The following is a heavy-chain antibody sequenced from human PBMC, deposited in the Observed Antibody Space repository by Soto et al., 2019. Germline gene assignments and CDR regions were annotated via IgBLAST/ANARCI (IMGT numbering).Heavy chain of an antibody. CDR1: GFTFSSYS. J-gene: IGHJ4*02. CDR2: ISGSGTTI. CDR3: ARDVAVREEY. V-gene: IGHV3-48*01. D-gene: IGHD3-10*01. Sequence: EVQLVESGGGLVQPGGSLRLSCAASGFTFSSYSMNWVRQASGKGLEWLSFISGSGTTIHYADSVKGRFTISRDNAKNSLYLQMNSLRAEDTAVYYCARDVAVREEYWGQGTLVTVSS.